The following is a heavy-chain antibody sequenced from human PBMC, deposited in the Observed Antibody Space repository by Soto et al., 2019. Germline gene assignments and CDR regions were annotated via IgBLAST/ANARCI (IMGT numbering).Heavy chain of an antibody. D-gene: IGHD3-3*01. J-gene: IGHJ5*02. V-gene: IGHV1-3*01. CDR2: INAGNGNT. CDR1: GYTFTSYA. Sequence: ASVKVSCKASGYTFTSYAMHWVRQAPGQRLEWMGWINAGNGNTKYPQKFQGRVTITRDTSASTAYMELSSLRSEDTAVYYCARDYDFWSGYPPFDPWGQGTLVTVSS. CDR3: ARDYDFWSGYPPFDP.